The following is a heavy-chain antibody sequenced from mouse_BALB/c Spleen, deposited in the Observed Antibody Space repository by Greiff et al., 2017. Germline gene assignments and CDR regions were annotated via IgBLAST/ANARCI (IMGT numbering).Heavy chain of an antibody. V-gene: IGHV1S126*01. J-gene: IGHJ1*01. CDR3: ARGDDYDGYFDV. Sequence: VKLVESGPQLVRPGASVKISCKASGYSFTSYWMHWVKQRPGQGLEWIGMIDPSDSETRLNQKFKDKATLTVDKSSSTAYMQLSSPTSEDSAVYYCARGDDYDGYFDVWGAGTTVTVSS. CDR1: GYSFTSYW. CDR2: IDPSDSET. D-gene: IGHD2-4*01.